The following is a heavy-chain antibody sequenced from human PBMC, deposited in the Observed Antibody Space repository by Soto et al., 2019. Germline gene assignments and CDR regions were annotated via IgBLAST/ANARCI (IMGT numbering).Heavy chain of an antibody. V-gene: IGHV1-3*01. Sequence: QVQLVQSGAEVKKPGASVKVSCEASGYTFPNYAIHWVRQAPGQRLEWRGWINGGNGNTKYSQKFQGRVTITRDTSATTAYMKLSSLKSEDTAVYYCASTRKGNSGYDDYFYGMDVWGQGTTVTVSS. CDR3: ASTRKGNSGYDDYFYGMDV. CDR2: INGGNGNT. CDR1: GYTFPNYA. J-gene: IGHJ6*02. D-gene: IGHD5-12*01.